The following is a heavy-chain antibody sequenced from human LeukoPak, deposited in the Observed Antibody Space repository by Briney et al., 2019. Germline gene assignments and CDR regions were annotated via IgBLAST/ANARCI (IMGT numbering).Heavy chain of an antibody. CDR1: GFTFCSYE. CDR3: ARVSNDYGGPLDY. CDR2: ISSSGSTI. Sequence: SGGSLRLSXAASGFTFCSYEMNWVRQAPGKGLEWVSYISSSGSTIYYADSVKGRFTISRDNAKNSLYVQMNSLRAEDTAVYYCARVSNDYGGPLDYWGQGTLVTVSS. V-gene: IGHV3-48*03. J-gene: IGHJ4*02. D-gene: IGHD4/OR15-4a*01.